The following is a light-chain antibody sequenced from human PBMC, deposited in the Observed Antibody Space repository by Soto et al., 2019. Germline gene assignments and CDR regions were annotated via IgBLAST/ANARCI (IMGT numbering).Light chain of an antibody. J-gene: IGLJ3*02. CDR1: SSDVGIYNY. Sequence: QSALTQPASVSGSPGQSITISCTGTSSDVGIYNYVSWYQQHPGKAPKLIICEVYNRPSGVSNRFSGSKSGNTASLTISGLRPEDEADYYCTSSTTSSIWVFGGWTKSPS. V-gene: IGLV2-14*01. CDR2: EVY. CDR3: TSSTTSSIWV.